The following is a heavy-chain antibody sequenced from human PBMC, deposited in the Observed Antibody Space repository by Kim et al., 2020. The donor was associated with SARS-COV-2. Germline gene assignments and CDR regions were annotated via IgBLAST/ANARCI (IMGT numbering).Heavy chain of an antibody. D-gene: IGHD3-10*02. CDR1: GFTFSSYG. CDR3: ATLVRGVIINGDEATDI. J-gene: IGHJ3*02. CDR2: IWYDGGTK. Sequence: GGSLRLSCAASGFTFSSYGMHWVRQAPGKGLEWVAVIWYDGGTKYYADSVKGRFAISRDNSKNTLYLQMNTLRAEDTAVYYCATLVRGVIINGDEATDI. V-gene: IGHV3-33*01.